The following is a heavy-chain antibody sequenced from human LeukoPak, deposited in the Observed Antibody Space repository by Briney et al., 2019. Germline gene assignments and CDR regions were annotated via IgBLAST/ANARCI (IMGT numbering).Heavy chain of an antibody. D-gene: IGHD6-13*01. J-gene: IGHJ4*02. CDR3: AREYSSSLDY. Sequence: ASVKVSCKASGYTFTSYYMHWVRQAPGQGLEWVGIINSSGSSTSYAQKFQGRVTMTRDTSTSTVYMELSSLRFEDTAVYYCAREYSSSLDYWGQGTLVTVSS. CDR1: GYTFTSYY. V-gene: IGHV1-46*01. CDR2: INSSGSST.